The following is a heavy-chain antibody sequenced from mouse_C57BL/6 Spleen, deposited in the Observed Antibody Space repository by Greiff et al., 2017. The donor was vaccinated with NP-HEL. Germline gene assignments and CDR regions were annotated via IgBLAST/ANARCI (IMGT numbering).Heavy chain of an antibody. CDR2: LRSKSSNYAT. CDR1: GFTFNTYA. D-gene: IGHD4-1*01. V-gene: IGHV10-3*01. Sequence: EVHLVESGGGLVQPKGSLKLSCAASGFTFNTYAMPWVRQAPGKGLEWVARLRSKSSNYATYYADSVKDRFTISRDDSQSMLYLQMNNLKTEDTAMYYCVRELGAYYFDYWGQGTTLTVSS. J-gene: IGHJ2*01. CDR3: VRELGAYYFDY.